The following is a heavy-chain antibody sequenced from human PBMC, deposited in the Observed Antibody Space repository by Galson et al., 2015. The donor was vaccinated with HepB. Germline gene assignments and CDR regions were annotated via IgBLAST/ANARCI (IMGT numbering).Heavy chain of an antibody. CDR3: AALSDSSSSKPHDY. CDR2: ISYDGSNK. V-gene: IGHV3-30*03. D-gene: IGHD6-6*01. J-gene: IGHJ4*02. Sequence: SLRLSCAASGFPFSDHYMTWVRQAPGKGLEWVAVISYDGSNKYYADSVKGRFTISRDNSKNTLYLQMNSLRAEDTAVYYCAALSDSSSSKPHDYWGQGTLVTVSS. CDR1: GFPFSDHY.